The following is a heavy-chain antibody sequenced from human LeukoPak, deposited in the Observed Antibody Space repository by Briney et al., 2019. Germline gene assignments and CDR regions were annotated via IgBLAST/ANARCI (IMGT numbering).Heavy chain of an antibody. J-gene: IGHJ4*02. CDR2: IWYDGSNK. D-gene: IGHD3-10*01. Sequence: GGSLRLSCAASGFTFSPYGMHWVRQAPGKGLEWVAVIWYDGSNKYHADSVKGRFTISRDNSKNTLYLQMNSLRAEDTAVYYCARDFYVGSGSYYIGYWGQGTLVTVSS. CDR1: GFTFSPYG. CDR3: ARDFYVGSGSYYIGY. V-gene: IGHV3-33*01.